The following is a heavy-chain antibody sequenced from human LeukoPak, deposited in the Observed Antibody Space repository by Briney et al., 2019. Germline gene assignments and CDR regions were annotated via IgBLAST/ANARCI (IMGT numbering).Heavy chain of an antibody. Sequence: SETLSLTCTVSGGSISSSSYYWGWIRQPPGKGLEWIGSIYYSGSTYYNPSLKSRVTIDTSKNQFSLKLSSVTAADTAVYYCARPYLRGTVVNNWFDPWGQGTLVTVSS. CDR1: GGSISSSSYY. D-gene: IGHD4-23*01. CDR3: ARPYLRGTVVNNWFDP. CDR2: IYYSGST. J-gene: IGHJ5*02. V-gene: IGHV4-39*01.